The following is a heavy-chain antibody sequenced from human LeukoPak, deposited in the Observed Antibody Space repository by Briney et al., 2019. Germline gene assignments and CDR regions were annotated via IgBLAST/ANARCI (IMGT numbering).Heavy chain of an antibody. V-gene: IGHV4-59*11. D-gene: IGHD4-23*01. CDR1: GGSISSHY. CDR3: ARETTVVTPGRSDVFDI. J-gene: IGHJ3*02. Sequence: TSETLSLTCTVSGGSISSHYWNWIRQPPGTGLEWIGYIYYSGSTNYNPSLKSRVTISVDTSKNQFSLKLSSVTAADTAVYYCARETTVVTPGRSDVFDIWGQGTMVTVSS. CDR2: IYYSGST.